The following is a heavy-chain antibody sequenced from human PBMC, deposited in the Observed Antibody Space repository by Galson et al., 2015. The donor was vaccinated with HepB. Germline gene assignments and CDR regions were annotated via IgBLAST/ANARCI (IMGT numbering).Heavy chain of an antibody. Sequence: QSGAEVKKPGESLKVSCKASGYTFTDYGISWVRQAPGQGPEWMGWISSYNGNTNYAQKLQGRVTMTTDTSTNIAYMELRSLRSDDTAVYYCARGGRLGYLSSFDYWGQGTLVTVSS. CDR1: GYTFTDYG. CDR2: ISSYNGNT. J-gene: IGHJ4*02. V-gene: IGHV1-18*04. CDR3: ARGGRLGYLSSFDY. D-gene: IGHD3-16*02.